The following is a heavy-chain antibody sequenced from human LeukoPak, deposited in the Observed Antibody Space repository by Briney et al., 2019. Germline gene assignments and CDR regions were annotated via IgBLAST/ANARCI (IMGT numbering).Heavy chain of an antibody. Sequence: GGSLRLSCAAPGFTFSSYAMSWVRQVPGKGLEWVSAISGSGGTTYYADSVKGRFTISRDNSKNTLYVQMNSLRAGDTAIYYCARAVLYYGDYKFYFDYWGQGTRVTVSS. CDR1: GFTFSSYA. CDR3: ARAVLYYGDYKFYFDY. J-gene: IGHJ4*02. V-gene: IGHV3-23*01. CDR2: ISGSGGTT. D-gene: IGHD4-17*01.